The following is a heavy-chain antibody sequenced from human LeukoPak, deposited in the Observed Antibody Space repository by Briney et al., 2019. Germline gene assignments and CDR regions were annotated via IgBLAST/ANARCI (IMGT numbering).Heavy chain of an antibody. J-gene: IGHJ4*02. D-gene: IGHD6-19*01. CDR3: ARLETSSGSLSYFDY. CDR1: GGSLSGYY. V-gene: IGHV4-34*01. CDR2: INHSGST. Sequence: PSETLSLTCAVYGGSLSGYYWSWIRQPPGKGLEWIGEINHSGSTNYNPSLKSRVTISIDTSKNQFSLKLSSVTAADTAVYYCARLETSSGSLSYFDYWGQGTLVTVSS.